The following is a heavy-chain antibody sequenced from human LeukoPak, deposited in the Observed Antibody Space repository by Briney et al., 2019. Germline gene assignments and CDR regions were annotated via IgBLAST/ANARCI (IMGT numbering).Heavy chain of an antibody. Sequence: GGSLRLSCAASGFTFSTYSMNWVRQAPGKGLEWISDINYSGSNIYYADSVKGRFTISRDNAKNSLYLQMNSLRAEDTAVYYCAREGGTYEFDYWGQGTLVTVSS. D-gene: IGHD3-3*01. CDR1: GFTFSTYS. J-gene: IGHJ4*02. CDR3: AREGGTYEFDY. CDR2: INYSGSNI. V-gene: IGHV3-48*01.